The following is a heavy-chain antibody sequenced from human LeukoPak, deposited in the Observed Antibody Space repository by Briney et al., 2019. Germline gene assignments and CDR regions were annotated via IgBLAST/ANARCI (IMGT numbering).Heavy chain of an antibody. CDR3: ARGNSYGSVYLDY. CDR1: GGSFSGYY. J-gene: IGHJ4*02. CDR2: INHSGST. V-gene: IGHV4-34*01. D-gene: IGHD5-18*01. Sequence: SETLSLTCAFCGGSFSGYYWSWIRQPPGKGLEGIGEINHSGSTNYNPSLKSRVTISVDTSKNQFSLKLSSVTAADTAVYYCARGNSYGSVYLDYWGQGTLVTVSS.